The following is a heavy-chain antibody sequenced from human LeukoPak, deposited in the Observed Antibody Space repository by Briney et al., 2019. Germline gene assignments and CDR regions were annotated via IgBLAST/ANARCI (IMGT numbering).Heavy chain of an antibody. J-gene: IGHJ4*02. V-gene: IGHV4-59*01. D-gene: IGHD1-26*01. CDR1: GGSISSYL. CDR3: ARGQYSGSCFDN. Sequence: PSETLSLTCTVSGGSISSYLWSWIREPPGKGLEWIGCIYYSGSTNYNPSLKSRVTILVDTSKNQFSLKVSSVTAADTAVYYCARGQYSGSCFDNWGQGSLVTVSS. CDR2: IYYSGST.